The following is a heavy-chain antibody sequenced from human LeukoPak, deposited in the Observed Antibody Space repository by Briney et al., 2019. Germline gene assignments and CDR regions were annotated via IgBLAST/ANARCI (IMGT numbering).Heavy chain of an antibody. Sequence: GASVKVSCKASGYTFTSYYMHWVRQAPGQGLEWMGIINPSGGSTSYAQKFQGRVTMTRDMSTSTVYMELSSLRSEDTAVYYCAREPLRWDYYYDSSGKENDYWGQGTLVTVSS. CDR2: INPSGGST. D-gene: IGHD3-22*01. CDR1: GYTFTSYY. CDR3: AREPLRWDYYYDSSGKENDY. J-gene: IGHJ4*02. V-gene: IGHV1-46*01.